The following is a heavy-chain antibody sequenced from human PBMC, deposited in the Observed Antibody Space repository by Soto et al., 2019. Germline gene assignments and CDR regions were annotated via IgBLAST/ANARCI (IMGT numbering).Heavy chain of an antibody. CDR3: ARGRTVRGHDDFDL. CDR1: GFTFSSYS. Sequence: QVQLVESGGGVVQPGRSLRLSCAASGFTFSSYSMHWVRQAPGKGLEWVAAMSYDGNSKYFADSVKGRFTISRDNSKNTLSLQMNILGAEDSAVYYCARGRTVRGHDDFDLWGQGTLVTVSS. D-gene: IGHD2-15*01. V-gene: IGHV3-30-3*01. J-gene: IGHJ4*02. CDR2: MSYDGNSK.